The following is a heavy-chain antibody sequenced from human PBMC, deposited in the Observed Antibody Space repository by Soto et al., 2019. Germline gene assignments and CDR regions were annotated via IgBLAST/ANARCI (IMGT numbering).Heavy chain of an antibody. CDR2: IYYSGSA. CDR1: GGSVSSYY. D-gene: IGHD6-13*01. CDR3: ARVNLGSITTSGIDY. Sequence: SETLSLTCSVSGGSVSSYYWSWVRQPPGNGLEWIGYIYYSGSANYNPSLKSRVTTSIDTSKNQLSLKLSSVTAADTAMYYCARVNLGSITTSGIDYWGRRTLVTVSS. V-gene: IGHV4-59*02. J-gene: IGHJ4*02.